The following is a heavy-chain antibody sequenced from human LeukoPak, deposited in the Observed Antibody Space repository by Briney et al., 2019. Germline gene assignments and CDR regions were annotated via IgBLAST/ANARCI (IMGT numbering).Heavy chain of an antibody. CDR3: ARGPAGLYNRGIAVAGTGYFQH. J-gene: IGHJ1*01. D-gene: IGHD6-19*01. Sequence: NPSETLSLTCAVYGGSFSGYYWSWIRQPPGKGLEWIGEINHSGSTNYNPSLKSRVAISVDTSKHQFSLKLSSVTAADTAVYYCARGPAGLYNRGIAVAGTGYFQHWGQGTLVTVSS. CDR1: GGSFSGYY. CDR2: INHSGST. V-gene: IGHV4-34*01.